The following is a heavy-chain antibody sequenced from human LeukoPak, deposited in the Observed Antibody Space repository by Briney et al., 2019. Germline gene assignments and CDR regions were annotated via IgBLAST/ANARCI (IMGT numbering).Heavy chain of an antibody. D-gene: IGHD3-3*01. V-gene: IGHV3-21*01. Sequence: GGSLRLSCAASGFSLSTYSMNWVRQAPGKGLEWVSYISSSSSFIYYVDSVKGRFTISRDNAKNSLYLQMNSLSAQDTAVYYCARDSPLFVDYWGQGVLVTVSS. CDR1: GFSLSTYS. CDR3: ARDSPLFVDY. J-gene: IGHJ4*02. CDR2: ISSSSSFI.